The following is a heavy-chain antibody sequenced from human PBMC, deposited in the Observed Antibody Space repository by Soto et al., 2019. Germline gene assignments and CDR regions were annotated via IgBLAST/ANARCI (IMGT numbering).Heavy chain of an antibody. V-gene: IGHV3-30*18. CDR3: AKDKRGYSAPT. J-gene: IGHJ6*02. Sequence: QVQLVESGGGVVQPGRSLRLSCAASGFTFSSYGMRWVRQAPGKGLEWVAVISYDGSNKYYADSVKGRFTISRDNSKNTLYLQMNSLRAEDTAVYYCAKDKRGYSAPTWGQGTTVTVSS. CDR2: ISYDGSNK. D-gene: IGHD1-26*01. CDR1: GFTFSSYG.